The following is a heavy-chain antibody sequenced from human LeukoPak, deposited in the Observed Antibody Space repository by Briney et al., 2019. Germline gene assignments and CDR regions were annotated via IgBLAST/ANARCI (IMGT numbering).Heavy chain of an antibody. Sequence: GGSLRLSCAASGFTFSDYYMSWIRQAPGKGLEWVSYISSSGSTIYYADSVKGRFTISRDNAKNSLYLQMNSLRAEDTAVYYCARVVGLRYFDWLSIFNYGMGVWGQGTTVTVSS. J-gene: IGHJ6*02. CDR3: ARVVGLRYFDWLSIFNYGMGV. D-gene: IGHD3-9*01. CDR2: ISSSGSTI. CDR1: GFTFSDYY. V-gene: IGHV3-11*01.